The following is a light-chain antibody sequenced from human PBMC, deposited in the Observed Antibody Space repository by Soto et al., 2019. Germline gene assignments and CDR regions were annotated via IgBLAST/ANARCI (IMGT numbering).Light chain of an antibody. CDR1: QNIRTW. V-gene: IGKV1-5*01. CDR3: QQYNTHPWT. Sequence: DIQMTQSPSTLSASVGDRVTITCRASQNIRTWLAWYQQKPGKAPKLLIYDASSLKSGVPSRFSGGGSGTEFTLTISSLQPDEFTTYYCQQYNTHPWTFGQGTKVDIK. J-gene: IGKJ1*01. CDR2: DAS.